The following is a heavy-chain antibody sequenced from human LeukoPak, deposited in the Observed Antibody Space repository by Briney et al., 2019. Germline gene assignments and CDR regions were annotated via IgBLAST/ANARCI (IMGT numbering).Heavy chain of an antibody. CDR3: ARGHMVRGVIQDYYFDY. D-gene: IGHD3-10*01. Sequence: SETLSLTCTVSGDSISSYYWSWIRQPPGKGLEWIGYIYYSGSTNYNPSLKSRVTISVDTSKNQFSLKLSSVTAADTAVYYCARGHMVRGVIQDYYFDYWGQGTLVTVSS. CDR1: GDSISSYY. CDR2: IYYSGST. V-gene: IGHV4-59*01. J-gene: IGHJ4*02.